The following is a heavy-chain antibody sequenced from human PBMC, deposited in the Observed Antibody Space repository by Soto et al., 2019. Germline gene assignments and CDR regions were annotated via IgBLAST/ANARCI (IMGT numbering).Heavy chain of an antibody. CDR3: ARGESVVWFGELLDWFDP. Sequence: PSETLSLTCTVSGGSISSGGYYWSWIRQHPGKGLEWIGYIYYSGSTYYNPSLKSRVTISVDTSKNQFSLKLSSVTAADTAVYYCARGESVVWFGELLDWFDPWGQGTLVTVSS. D-gene: IGHD3-10*01. CDR2: IYYSGST. V-gene: IGHV4-31*03. J-gene: IGHJ5*02. CDR1: GGSISSGGYY.